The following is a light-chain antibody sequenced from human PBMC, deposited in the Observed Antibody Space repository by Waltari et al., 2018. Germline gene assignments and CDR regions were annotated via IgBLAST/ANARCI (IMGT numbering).Light chain of an antibody. V-gene: IGKV4-1*01. CDR1: QSVLYSSNNKNY. J-gene: IGKJ3*01. CDR2: WAS. CDR3: QQYYSTPLT. Sequence: DIVMTQSPDSLPVSLAEGAPINRTSSQSVLYSSNNKNYLAWYQQKPGQPPKLLIYWASTRESGVPDRFSGSGSGTDFTLTISSLQAEDVAVYYCQQYYSTPLTFGPGTKVDIK.